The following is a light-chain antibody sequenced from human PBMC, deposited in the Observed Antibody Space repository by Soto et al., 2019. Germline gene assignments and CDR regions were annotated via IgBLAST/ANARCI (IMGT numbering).Light chain of an antibody. CDR3: QLRSNWPPALT. V-gene: IGKV3-11*01. J-gene: IGKJ4*01. CDR1: QSISSY. Sequence: EIVLTQSPATLSLSPGERATLSCRASQSISSYLAWYQQKPGQAPRLLIYDASNRATGIPARFSGSRSGTDFTLTISSLEPEDFAVYYCQLRSNWPPALTFGGGTKVDI. CDR2: DAS.